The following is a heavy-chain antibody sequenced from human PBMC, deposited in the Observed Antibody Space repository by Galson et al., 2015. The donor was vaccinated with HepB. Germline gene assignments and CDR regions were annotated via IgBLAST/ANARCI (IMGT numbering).Heavy chain of an antibody. CDR3: ARIQSYDILTGPGAFDY. V-gene: IGHV2-70*01. Sequence: PALVKPTQTLTLTCTFSGFSLSTSGMCVSWIRQPPGKALEWLALIDWDDDKYYSTSLKTRLTISKDTSKNQVVLTMTNMDPVDTATYYCARIQSYDILTGPGAFDYWGQGTLVTVSS. CDR1: GFSLSTSGMC. CDR2: IDWDDDK. J-gene: IGHJ4*02. D-gene: IGHD3-9*01.